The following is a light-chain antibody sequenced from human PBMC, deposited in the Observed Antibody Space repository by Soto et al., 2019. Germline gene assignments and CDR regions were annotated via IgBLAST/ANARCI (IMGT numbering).Light chain of an antibody. Sequence: SALTQPASVSGSPGQSITISCTGASSDVGGFDHVSWYQQHPGKVPRLLIYDVSSRPSGVSDRFSGSKSGNTASLTISGLQAEDEADYYCNSFTTTNTYVFGTGTQLTVL. CDR3: NSFTTTNTYV. CDR1: SSDVGGFDH. CDR2: DVS. V-gene: IGLV2-14*03. J-gene: IGLJ1*01.